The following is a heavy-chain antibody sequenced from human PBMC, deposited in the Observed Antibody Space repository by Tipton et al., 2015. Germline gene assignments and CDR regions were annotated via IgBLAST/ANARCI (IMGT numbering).Heavy chain of an antibody. V-gene: IGHV3-7*01. CDR1: GFAFGSNW. CDR2: IKNDGSEE. CDR3: ARWVRLHFDY. D-gene: IGHD2-15*01. Sequence: SLRLSCAASGFAFGSNWMSWVRQAPGKGLEWVATIKNDGSEEYYLDSVTGRFSISRDNTKKSLYLQMNSLRSEDTALYYCARWVRLHFDYWGQGTLVTVSS. J-gene: IGHJ4*02.